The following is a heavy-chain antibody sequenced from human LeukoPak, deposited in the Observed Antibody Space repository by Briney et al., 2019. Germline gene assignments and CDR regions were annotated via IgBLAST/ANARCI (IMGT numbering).Heavy chain of an antibody. Sequence: GGSLRLSCAPSGFTVSSNYMSWVRQAPGKGLEWGSVIYSGGDTFYADCVKGRFTISRENSKNTLYLQMNSLRDEDTAVYYCAAKVELRSNGPYFNSWGQGTLVTVSS. D-gene: IGHD1-7*01. CDR2: IYSGGDT. J-gene: IGHJ4*02. CDR1: GFTVSSNY. CDR3: AAKVELRSNGPYFNS. V-gene: IGHV3-53*01.